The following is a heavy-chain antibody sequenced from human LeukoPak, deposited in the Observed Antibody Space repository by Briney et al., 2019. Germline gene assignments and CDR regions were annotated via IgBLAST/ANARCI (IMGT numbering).Heavy chain of an antibody. J-gene: IGHJ6*02. CDR2: IYYSGST. CDR3: ARDPKYYDSSGYYYSYYGMDV. V-gene: IGHV4-59*01. D-gene: IGHD3-22*01. Sequence: SETLSLTCTVSGGSISSYYWSWIRQPPGKGLEWIGYIYYSGSTNYNPSLKSRVTISVDTSKNQFSLKLSSVTAADTAVYYCARDPKYYDSSGYYYSYYGMDVWGQGTTVTVSS. CDR1: GGSISSYY.